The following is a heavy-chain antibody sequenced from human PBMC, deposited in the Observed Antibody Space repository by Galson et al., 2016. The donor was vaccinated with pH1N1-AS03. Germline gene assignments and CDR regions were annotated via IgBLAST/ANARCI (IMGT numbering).Heavy chain of an antibody. V-gene: IGHV1-69*06. J-gene: IGHJ6*02. CDR3: ARTHHGDYAYYGMDV. Sequence: SVKVSCKASGGTFSSYAFSWVRQAPGQGLEWMGGVIPIFGTTNYAQKFQGRVTITADKSTSTAYMELRSLRAEDTAVYYCARTHHGDYAYYGMDVWGQGTTVTVSS. CDR2: VIPIFGTT. CDR1: GGTFSSYA. D-gene: IGHD4-17*01.